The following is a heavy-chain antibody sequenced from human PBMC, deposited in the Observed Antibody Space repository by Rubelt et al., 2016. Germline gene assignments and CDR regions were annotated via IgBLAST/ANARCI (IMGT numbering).Heavy chain of an antibody. CDR2: IYYSGST. D-gene: IGHD5-18*01. V-gene: IGHV4-39*07. CDR1: GGSISSSSYY. J-gene: IGHJ4*02. Sequence: TCTVSGGSISSSSYYWGWIRQPPGKGLEWIGSIYYSGSTYYNPSLKSRVTISVDTSKNQFSLKLSSVTAADTAVYYCARKTAMALQVDYWGQGTLVTVSS. CDR3: ARKTAMALQVDY.